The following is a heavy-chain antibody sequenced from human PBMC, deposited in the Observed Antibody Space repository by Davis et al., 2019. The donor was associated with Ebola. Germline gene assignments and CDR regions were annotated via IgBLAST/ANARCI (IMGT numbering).Heavy chain of an antibody. CDR1: GFTSSLYA. V-gene: IGHV3-23*01. D-gene: IGHD1-26*01. CDR2: ISGSGESI. CDR3: AKDTSNIWFDI. Sequence: GESLKISCAISGFTSSLYALSWVRQAPGKGLEWVSGISGSGESIYYADSVKGRFTISRDNSKNTLSLQMNSLRAEDTAVYYCAKDTSNIWFDIWGQGTNVTVSS. J-gene: IGHJ3*02.